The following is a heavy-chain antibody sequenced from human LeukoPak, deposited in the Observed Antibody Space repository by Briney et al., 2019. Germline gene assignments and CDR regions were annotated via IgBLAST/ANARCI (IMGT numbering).Heavy chain of an antibody. CDR2: IYTGGGR. CDR1: GFTFSSYS. CDR3: ARGIDY. Sequence: GGSLRLSCAASGFTFSSYSMNWVRQAPGKELEWVSVIYTGGGRYYADSVRGRFTISRDTSKNMVFLQMNSLRVEDTAVYYCARGIDYWGRGTLVTVSS. J-gene: IGHJ4*02. V-gene: IGHV3-53*01.